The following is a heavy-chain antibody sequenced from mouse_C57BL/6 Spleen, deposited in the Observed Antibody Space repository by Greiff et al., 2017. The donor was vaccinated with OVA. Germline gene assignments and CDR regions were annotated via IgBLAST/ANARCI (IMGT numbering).Heavy chain of an antibody. V-gene: IGHV1-52*01. CDR3: ARSYGSSYDGYFDV. CDR2: IDPSDSET. Sequence: QVQLQQPGAELVRPGSSVKLSCKASGYTFTSYWMHWVKQRPIQGLEWIGNIDPSDSETHYNQKFKDKATLTVDKSSSTAYMQLSSLTSEDSAGYYCARSYGSSYDGYFDVWGTGTTVTVSA. CDR1: GYTFTSYW. J-gene: IGHJ1*03. D-gene: IGHD1-1*01.